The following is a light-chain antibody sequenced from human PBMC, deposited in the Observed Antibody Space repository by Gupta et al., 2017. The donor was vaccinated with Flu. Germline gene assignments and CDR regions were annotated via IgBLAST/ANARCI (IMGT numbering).Light chain of an antibody. V-gene: IGLV2-11*01. Sequence: QPALTQPPSVSGSPGQSVATSCIGTSSDVGAYDYFSWYQQPPGQPPKLIIYDCTKRPSGVPDRFTGSKSGNTASLTISGLQPEDEDDYHCNSYGATAVFGGGTRLTVL. CDR1: SSDVGAYDY. CDR3: NSYGATAV. CDR2: DCT. J-gene: IGLJ3*02.